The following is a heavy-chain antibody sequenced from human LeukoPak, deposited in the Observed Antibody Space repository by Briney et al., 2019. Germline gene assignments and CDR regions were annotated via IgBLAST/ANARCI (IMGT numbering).Heavy chain of an antibody. V-gene: IGHV4-59*08. CDR3: ASLTYYDILTGYSDDY. D-gene: IGHD3-9*01. J-gene: IGHJ4*02. CDR2: IYNSGRA. CDR1: GGSISTNS. Sequence: SETLSLTCSVSGGSISTNSWNWIRQPPGQGLEWIGYIYNSGRADYNPSLKSRVTMSVDTSKNQFSLKLTSVTAADTAVYYCASLTYYDILTGYSDDYWGQGTLVTVSS.